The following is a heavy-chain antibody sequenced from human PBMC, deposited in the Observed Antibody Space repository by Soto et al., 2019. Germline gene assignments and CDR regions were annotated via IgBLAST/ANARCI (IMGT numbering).Heavy chain of an antibody. Sequence: PSETLSLTCTVSGGSISSYYWSWIRQPPGKGLEWIGYIYYSGSTNYNPSLKSRVTISVDTSKNQFSLKLSSVTAADTAMYYCARSDYGDYLGWFDPWGQGTLVTVSS. D-gene: IGHD4-17*01. CDR3: ARSDYGDYLGWFDP. V-gene: IGHV4-59*01. J-gene: IGHJ5*02. CDR2: IYYSGST. CDR1: GGSISSYY.